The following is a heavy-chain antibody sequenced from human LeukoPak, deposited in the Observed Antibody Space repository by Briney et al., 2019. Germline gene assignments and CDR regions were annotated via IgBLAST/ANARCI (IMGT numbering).Heavy chain of an antibody. J-gene: IGHJ5*02. CDR1: GGTFSSYA. V-gene: IGHV1-69*06. Sequence: ASVKVSCKASGGTFSSYAISWVRQAPGQGLEWMGGIIPIFGTANYAQKFQGRVTITADKSTSTAYMELSSLRSEDTAVYYCARDPGYAYYYDSSGYSNWFDPWGQGTLVTVSS. D-gene: IGHD3-22*01. CDR2: IIPIFGTA. CDR3: ARDPGYAYYYDSSGYSNWFDP.